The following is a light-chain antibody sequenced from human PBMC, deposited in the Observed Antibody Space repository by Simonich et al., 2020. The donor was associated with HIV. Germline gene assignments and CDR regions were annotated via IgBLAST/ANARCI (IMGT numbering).Light chain of an antibody. CDR1: SSNVGGYNY. J-gene: IGLJ3*02. CDR2: VVT. Sequence: QSALTQPASVSGSPGQSITISCTGTSSNVGGYNYVSWYQQHPGKAPKLIIYVVTTRPSGVSNRFSGSKSGNTDSRTISGLQAEDEADYYCSSYTSSSTWVFGGGTKLTVL. V-gene: IGLV2-14*03. CDR3: SSYTSSSTWV.